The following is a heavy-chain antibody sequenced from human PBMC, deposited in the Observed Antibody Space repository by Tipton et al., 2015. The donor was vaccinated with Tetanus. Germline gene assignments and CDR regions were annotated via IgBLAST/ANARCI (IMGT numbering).Heavy chain of an antibody. CDR1: GFTFSDYS. V-gene: IGHV3-48*02. CDR2: ISGSGGHI. D-gene: IGHD6-13*01. J-gene: IGHJ6*02. Sequence: SLRLSCVGSGFTFSDYSINWVRQAPGRGLEWVTFISGSGGHIYYADSVKGRFTVSRDNAKNSVYLQMSSLRDDDTAIYYRARDRRSYIASAGYGMDVWGQGTPVTASS. CDR3: ARDRRSYIASAGYGMDV.